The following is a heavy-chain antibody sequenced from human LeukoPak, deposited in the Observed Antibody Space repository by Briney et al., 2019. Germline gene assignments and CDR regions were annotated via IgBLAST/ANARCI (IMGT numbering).Heavy chain of an antibody. D-gene: IGHD2-21*01. CDR3: ARGHIVVMADDDVFDY. CDR2: INSSGGGT. V-gene: IGHV3-23*01. J-gene: IGHJ4*02. Sequence: HPGGSLRLSCAASGFTFSSYAMNWVRQAPGKGLEWVSGINSSGGGTYYADSVKGRFTISRDNSKSTLYLQMNSLRAEDTAVYYCARGHIVVMADDDVFDYWGQGTLVTVSS. CDR1: GFTFSSYA.